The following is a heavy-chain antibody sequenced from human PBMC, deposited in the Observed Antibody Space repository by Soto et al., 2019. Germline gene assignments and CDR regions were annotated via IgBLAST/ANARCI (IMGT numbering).Heavy chain of an antibody. CDR3: ARGTIVVVPAAMLGYYYYYMDV. J-gene: IGHJ6*03. CDR2: INHSGST. CDR1: GGSFSGYY. D-gene: IGHD2-2*01. Sequence: QVQLQQWGAGLLKPSETLSLTCAVYGGSFSGYYWSWIRQPPGKGLEWIGEINHSGSTNYNPSLNSRITITVDTYKTHCPLKLGSVTAADTAVYYCARGTIVVVPAAMLGYYYYYMDVWGKGTTVTVSS. V-gene: IGHV4-34*01.